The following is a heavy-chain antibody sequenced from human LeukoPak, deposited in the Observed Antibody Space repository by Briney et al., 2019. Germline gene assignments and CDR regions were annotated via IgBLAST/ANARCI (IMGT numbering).Heavy chain of an antibody. V-gene: IGHV1-8*01. J-gene: IGHJ6*03. CDR3: ARGVGVAGTNYYHYYMDV. CDR1: GYTFTSYD. CDR2: MNPNSGHT. Sequence: ASVKVSCKASGYTFTSYDVNWVRQATGQGLEWMGWMNPNSGHTGYAQKFQGRVTMTRNTSISTAYMELSSLRSEDTAVYYCARGVGVAGTNYYHYYMDVWGKGTTVTVSS. D-gene: IGHD6-19*01.